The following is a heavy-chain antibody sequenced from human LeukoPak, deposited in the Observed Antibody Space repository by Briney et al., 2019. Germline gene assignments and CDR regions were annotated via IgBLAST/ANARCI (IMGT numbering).Heavy chain of an antibody. D-gene: IGHD3-10*01. J-gene: IGHJ4*02. Sequence: GGSLRLSCAASGFTFSSYWMSWVRQAPGKGLEWVANIKQDGSDKYYVDSVKGRFTISRDNAKNSLYLQMNSLRAEDTAVYYCARAYGPGRPYYWGQGTLVTVSS. CDR3: ARAYGPGRPYY. V-gene: IGHV3-7*01. CDR1: GFTFSSYW. CDR2: IKQDGSDK.